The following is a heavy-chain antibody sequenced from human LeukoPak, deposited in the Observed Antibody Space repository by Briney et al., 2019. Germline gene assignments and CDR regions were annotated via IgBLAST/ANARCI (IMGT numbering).Heavy chain of an antibody. CDR1: GFTFSSYG. Sequence: GGSLRLSCAASGFTFSSYGMSWVRQAPGKGLEWVSAISGSGGSTYYADSVKGRFTISRDNSKNTLSLQMDSLRAEDTAVYYCARVFDSGSQAYFYYMDVWGKGTTVTISS. D-gene: IGHD3-10*01. V-gene: IGHV3-23*01. CDR2: ISGSGGST. J-gene: IGHJ6*03. CDR3: ARVFDSGSQAYFYYMDV.